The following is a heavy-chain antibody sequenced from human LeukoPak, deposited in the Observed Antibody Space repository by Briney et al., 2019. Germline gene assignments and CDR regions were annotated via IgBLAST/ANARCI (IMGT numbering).Heavy chain of an antibody. CDR3: ARALWPHIVVVVAATRPTSGMDV. CDR1: GFIVSGDF. D-gene: IGHD2-15*01. J-gene: IGHJ6*02. V-gene: IGHV3-30-3*01. Sequence: GGSLRPSCAASGFIVSGDFMSWVRQAPGKGLEWVAVISYDGSNKYYADSVKGRFTISRDNSKNTLYLQMDSLRAEDTAVYYCARALWPHIVVVVAATRPTSGMDVWGQGTTVTVSS. CDR2: ISYDGSNK.